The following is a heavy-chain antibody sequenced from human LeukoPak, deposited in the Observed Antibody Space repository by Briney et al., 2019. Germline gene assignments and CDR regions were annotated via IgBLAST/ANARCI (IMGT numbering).Heavy chain of an antibody. CDR1: GFTFSNYA. Sequence: GGSLRLSCAASGFTFSNYAMTWVRQAPGKGLEWVSAIVGSRGNTYYADSVKGRFTISRDNSKNTLYLQMNSLRAEDTAVYYCAKGPGYYGMDVWGQGTTVTVSS. V-gene: IGHV3-23*01. CDR3: AKGPGYYGMDV. J-gene: IGHJ6*02. CDR2: IVGSRGNT.